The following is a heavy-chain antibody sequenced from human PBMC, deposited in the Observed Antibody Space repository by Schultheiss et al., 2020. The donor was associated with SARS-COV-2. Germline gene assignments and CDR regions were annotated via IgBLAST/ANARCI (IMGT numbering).Heavy chain of an antibody. V-gene: IGHV4-59*08. CDR1: GGSISSYY. CDR3: ARHRVGADY. CDR2: IYYSGST. J-gene: IGHJ4*02. Sequence: SETLSLTCTFSGGSISSYYWSWIRQPPGKGLEWIGYIYYSGSTNYNPSLKSRVTISVDTSKNQFSLKLSSVTAADTAVYYCARHRVGADYWGQGTLVTVSS. D-gene: IGHD1-26*01.